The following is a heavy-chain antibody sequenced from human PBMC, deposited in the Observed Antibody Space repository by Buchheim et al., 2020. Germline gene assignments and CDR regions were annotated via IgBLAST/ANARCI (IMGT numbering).Heavy chain of an antibody. CDR1: GFTVSSNY. J-gene: IGHJ6*02. CDR2: IYSGGST. D-gene: IGHD3-10*01. V-gene: IGHV3-66*01. Sequence: EVQLVESGGGLVQPGGSLRLSCAASGFTVSSNYMSWVRQAPGKGLEWVSAIYSGGSTYYADSVKGRFTISRDNSKNTLYLQMNSLRAEDTAVYYCARDIRFGELSSYYGMDVWGQGTT. CDR3: ARDIRFGELSSYYGMDV.